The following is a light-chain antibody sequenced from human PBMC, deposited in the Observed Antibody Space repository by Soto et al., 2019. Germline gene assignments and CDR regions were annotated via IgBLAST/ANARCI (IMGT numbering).Light chain of an antibody. CDR1: QSISNY. CDR2: AAS. Sequence: DIQMTQSPSSLSASLGDRVTITCRASQSISNYLSWYQQRPGKAPKLLIYAASSLPSGVPSRFSGGGSGTDFTLTISSLQPEDSATYYCQQSYSTPNTFGQGTRVEIK. J-gene: IGKJ2*01. CDR3: QQSYSTPNT. V-gene: IGKV1-39*01.